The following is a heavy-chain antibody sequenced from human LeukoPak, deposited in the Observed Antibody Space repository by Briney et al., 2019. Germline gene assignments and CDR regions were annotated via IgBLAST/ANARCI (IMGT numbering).Heavy chain of an antibody. CDR2: ISSNGGST. V-gene: IGHV3-64*01. J-gene: IGHJ4*02. CDR3: ARRSGSYRGSFDY. Sequence: GGSLRLSCAASGFTFSSYAMHWVRQAPGKGLEYVSAISSNGGSTYYANSVEGRFTISRDNSKNTLYLQMGSLRAEDMAVYYCARRSGSYRGSFDYWGQGTLVTVSS. D-gene: IGHD1-26*01. CDR1: GFTFSSYA.